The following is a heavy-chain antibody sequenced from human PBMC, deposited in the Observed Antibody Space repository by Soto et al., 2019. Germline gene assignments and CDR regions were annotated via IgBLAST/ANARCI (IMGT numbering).Heavy chain of an antibody. D-gene: IGHD3-3*01. CDR1: GYTFTSYG. V-gene: IGHV1-18*04. CDR2: ISAYNGNT. J-gene: IGHJ6*02. CDR3: ARDVLKYDFWSGPYYYYGKDV. Sequence: ASVKVSCKASGYTFTSYGISWVRQAPGQGLEWMGWISAYNGNTNYAQKLQGRVTMTTDTSTSTAYMELRSLRSDDTAVYYCARDVLKYDFWSGPYYYYGKDVWCRGTTVTVSS.